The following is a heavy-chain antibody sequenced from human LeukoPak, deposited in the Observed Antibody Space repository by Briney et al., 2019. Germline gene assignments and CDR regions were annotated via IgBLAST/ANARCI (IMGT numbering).Heavy chain of an antibody. CDR1: GFTFSSYA. J-gene: IGHJ5*02. CDR3: ANYWFP. Sequence: GGSLRLSCAASGFTFSSYAMSWVRQAPGKGLVWVSGINPDGTYTHYADSVKGRFTISRDNAKNTLYLQMNSPRVEDTAVYYCANYWFPWGQGTLVTVFS. V-gene: IGHV3-74*01. D-gene: IGHD2-8*02. CDR2: INPDGTYT.